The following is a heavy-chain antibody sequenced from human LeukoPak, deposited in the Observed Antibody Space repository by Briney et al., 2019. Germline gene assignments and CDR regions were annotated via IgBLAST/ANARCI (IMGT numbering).Heavy chain of an antibody. CDR2: IYYSGST. Sequence: PSETLSLTCTVSGGSISSYYWSWIRQPPGKGLEWIGYIYYSGSTNYNPSLKSRVTISVDTSKNQFSLKLSSVTAADTAVYYCARVPPDYYDTSGYHYFDYWGQGTLVTVSS. CDR3: ARVPPDYYDTSGYHYFDY. CDR1: GGSISSYY. D-gene: IGHD3-22*01. V-gene: IGHV4-59*08. J-gene: IGHJ4*02.